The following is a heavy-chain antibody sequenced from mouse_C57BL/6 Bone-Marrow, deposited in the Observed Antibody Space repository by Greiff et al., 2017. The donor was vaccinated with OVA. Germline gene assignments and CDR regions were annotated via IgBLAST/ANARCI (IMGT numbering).Heavy chain of an antibody. CDR2: IYPRSGNT. Sequence: VQLQQSGAELARPGASVKLSCKASGYTFTSYGISWVKQRTGQGLEWIGEIYPRSGNTYYNEKFKGKATLTADKSSSTAYMEFRSLTSEDSAVYFCARLGKGSFDYWGQGTTLTVSS. J-gene: IGHJ2*01. CDR1: GYTFTSYG. D-gene: IGHD1-1*01. CDR3: ARLGKGSFDY. V-gene: IGHV1-81*01.